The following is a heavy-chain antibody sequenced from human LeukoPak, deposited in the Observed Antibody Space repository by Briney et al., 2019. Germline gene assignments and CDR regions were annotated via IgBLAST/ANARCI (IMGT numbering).Heavy chain of an antibody. CDR1: GYTFTGYY. CDR2: INPNSGGT. Sequence: ASVKVSCKASGYTFTGYYMHWVRQAPGQGLEWMGRINPNSGGTNYAQKFQGRVTMARDTSISTAYMELSRLRSDDTAVYYCARALATYDAFDIWGQGTMVTVSS. CDR3: ARALATYDAFDI. J-gene: IGHJ3*02. D-gene: IGHD1-26*01. V-gene: IGHV1-2*06.